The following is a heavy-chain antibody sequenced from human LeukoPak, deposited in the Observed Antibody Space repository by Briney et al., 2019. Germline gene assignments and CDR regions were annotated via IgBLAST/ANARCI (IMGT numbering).Heavy chain of an antibody. V-gene: IGHV4-59*11. J-gene: IGHJ5*02. D-gene: IGHD2-15*01. CDR2: IYGGGST. CDR1: GASISSHY. CDR3: ARAIVADVCSGSKFDP. Sequence: PSETLSLTCTVPGASISSHYWSWIRQPPRKGLEWIGYIYGGGSTNYNPSLKGRVTISVDRSNSQFSLKLTSVTAADTAVYYCARAIVADVCSGSKFDPWGQGTLVTVSS.